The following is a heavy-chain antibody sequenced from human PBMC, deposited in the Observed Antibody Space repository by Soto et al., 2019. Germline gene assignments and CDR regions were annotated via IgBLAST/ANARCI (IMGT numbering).Heavy chain of an antibody. J-gene: IGHJ4*02. V-gene: IGHV1-69*12. CDR1: GGTLTYAS. CDR3: VSFSRGTWSGFPAY. Sequence: QVQLVQSGAEVKKPGSSVKVSCKASGGTLTYASVSWVRQAPGQGLEWMGGISPISATPNYAQKFQGRVTITADESVTTAHIDLSSLRSDDTAVYYCVSFSRGTWSGFPAYWGQGTLVTVSS. D-gene: IGHD3-3*01. CDR2: ISPISATP.